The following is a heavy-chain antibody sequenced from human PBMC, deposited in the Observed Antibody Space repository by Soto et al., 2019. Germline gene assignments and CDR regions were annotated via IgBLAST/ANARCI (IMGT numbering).Heavy chain of an antibody. Sequence: GSLRLSCATSGFTFTDYWTHWVRQAPGKGLVWVSRINSDGSRTSYADSVTGRFTISRDNAKNTLYLQMNSLRVEDTALYYCARETYRGFYFDYWGQGTLVTVSS. CDR1: GFTFTDYW. J-gene: IGHJ4*02. V-gene: IGHV3-74*01. CDR2: INSDGSRT. CDR3: ARETYRGFYFDY. D-gene: IGHD4-4*01.